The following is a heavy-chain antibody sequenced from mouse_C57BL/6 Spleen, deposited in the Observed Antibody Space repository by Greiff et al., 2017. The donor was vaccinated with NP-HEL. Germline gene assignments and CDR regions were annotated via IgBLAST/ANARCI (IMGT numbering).Heavy chain of an antibody. CDR1: GFSLTSYG. J-gene: IGHJ4*01. Sequence: VKLMESGPGLVAPSQSLSITCTVSGFSLTSYGVDWVRQSPGKGLEWLGVIWGVGSTNYNSALKSRLSISKDNSKSQVFLKMNSLQTDDTAMYYCARRITTVVAPSYAMDYWGQGTSVTVSS. D-gene: IGHD1-1*01. V-gene: IGHV2-6*01. CDR2: IWGVGST. CDR3: ARRITTVVAPSYAMDY.